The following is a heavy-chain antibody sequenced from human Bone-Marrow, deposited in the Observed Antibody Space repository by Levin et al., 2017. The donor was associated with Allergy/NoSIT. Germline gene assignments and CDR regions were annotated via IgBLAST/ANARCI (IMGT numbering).Heavy chain of an antibody. CDR2: IYSSGST. Sequence: PSETLSLTCGVSGEPISSGDHYWGWIRHPPGKGLNWVGHIYSSGSTFFNPPLTSPITLSLDTSTNQFSLKLTAVTAADTAVYYCARVLRWDYFFDSWGQGSLVTVSS. CDR1: GEPISSGDHY. D-gene: IGHD2-21*01. CDR3: ARVLRWDYFFDS. V-gene: IGHV4-30-4*01. J-gene: IGHJ4*02.